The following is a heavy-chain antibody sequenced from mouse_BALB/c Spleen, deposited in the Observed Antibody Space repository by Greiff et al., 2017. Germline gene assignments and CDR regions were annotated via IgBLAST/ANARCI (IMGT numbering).Heavy chain of an antibody. V-gene: IGHV1S81*02. CDR3: AKEGGYDLFDY. D-gene: IGHD2-3*01. CDR2: INPSNGRT. Sequence: QVQLQQPGAELVKPGASVKLSCKASGYTFTSYWMHWVKQRPGQGLEWIGEINPSNGRTNYNEKFKSKATLTVDKSSSTAYMQLSSLTSEDSAVYYCAKEGGYDLFDYWGQGTTLTVSS. J-gene: IGHJ2*01. CDR1: GYTFTSYW.